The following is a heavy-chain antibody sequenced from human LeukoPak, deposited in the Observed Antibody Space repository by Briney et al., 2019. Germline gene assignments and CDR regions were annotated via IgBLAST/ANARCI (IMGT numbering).Heavy chain of an antibody. CDR2: IYSGGTT. J-gene: IGHJ4*02. CDR3: ARALLVRNGYNYSPNSFDY. CDR1: GLTVNSNY. Sequence: AGGSLRLSCAASGLTVNSNYMNWVRQAPGKGLQWVSVIYSGGTTYYADSVKGRFTISRDNSKNTLYLQMNSLRAEDTAVYYCARALLVRNGYNYSPNSFDYWGQGTLVTVSS. D-gene: IGHD5-24*01. V-gene: IGHV3-53*01.